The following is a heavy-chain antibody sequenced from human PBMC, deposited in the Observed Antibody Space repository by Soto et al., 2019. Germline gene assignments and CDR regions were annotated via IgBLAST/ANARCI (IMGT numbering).Heavy chain of an antibody. CDR1: GGTFSNFV. D-gene: IGHD2-21*01. J-gene: IGHJ4*02. V-gene: IGHV1-69*01. Sequence: QVQLVQSGAEEKKPGSSVKVSCKASGGTFSNFVISWVRQAPGQGLEWMGGNIPIFGTANYAQKFQGRVTIIADESTGTTYMGLTSLRSEDTAVSYCARAPILVGETTYENYFDYWGQGTLVTVSS. CDR3: ARAPILVGETTYENYFDY. CDR2: NIPIFGTA.